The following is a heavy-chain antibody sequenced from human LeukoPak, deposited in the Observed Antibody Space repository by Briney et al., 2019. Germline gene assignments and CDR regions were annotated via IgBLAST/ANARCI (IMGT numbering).Heavy chain of an antibody. J-gene: IGHJ4*02. V-gene: IGHV3-74*01. CDR3: VRDTVRWYVFDY. D-gene: IGHD4-23*01. CDR1: GFTFINYA. CDR2: INSDGSTT. Sequence: GGSLRLSCEASGFTFINYAMTWVRQAPGKGLVWVSRINSDGSTTNYADSVKGRFTISRDNARNTLYLQMNSLRVEDTAVYYCVRDTVRWYVFDYWGQGALVTVSS.